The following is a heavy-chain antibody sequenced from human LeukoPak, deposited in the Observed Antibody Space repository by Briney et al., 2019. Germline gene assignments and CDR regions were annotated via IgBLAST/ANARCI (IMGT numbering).Heavy chain of an antibody. CDR3: ARGERYSSTDAFDI. V-gene: IGHV3-64*01. CDR1: GFTFSSYA. D-gene: IGHD6-19*01. Sequence: GGSLRLSCAASGFTFSSYAMHWVRQAPGKGLEYVSAISSNGGSTYYANSVKGRFTISRDNSKNTLYLQMGSLRAEDMAVYYCARGERYSSTDAFDIWGQGTMVTVSS. CDR2: ISSNGGST. J-gene: IGHJ3*02.